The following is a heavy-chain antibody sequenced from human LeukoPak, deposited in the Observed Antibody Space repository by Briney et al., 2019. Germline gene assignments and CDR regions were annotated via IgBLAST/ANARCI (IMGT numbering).Heavy chain of an antibody. V-gene: IGHV3-30*03. D-gene: IGHD6-19*01. CDR1: GFTFSSYS. Sequence: GGSLRLSCAASGFTFSSYSMNWVRQAPGKGLEWVAVISYDGSNKYYADSVKGRFTISRDNSKNTLYLQMNSLRAEDTAVYYCARGSPRPLYSSGWYGRGDWFDPWGQGTLVTVSS. CDR3: ARGSPRPLYSSGWYGRGDWFDP. CDR2: ISYDGSNK. J-gene: IGHJ5*02.